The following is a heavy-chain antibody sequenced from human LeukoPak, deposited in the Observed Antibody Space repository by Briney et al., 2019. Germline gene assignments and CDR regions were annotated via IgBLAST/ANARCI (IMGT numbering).Heavy chain of an antibody. J-gene: IGHJ4*02. D-gene: IGHD6-13*01. V-gene: IGHV3-21*01. CDR2: ISSSSSYI. CDR1: GFTFSSYS. Sequence: GGSLRLSCAASGFTFSSYSMNWVRQAPGKGLEWVSSISSSSSYIYYADSVKGRFTISRDNAKNSLYLQMNSLRAEDTAVYYCARGFPAYSSSWYMISYWGQGTLVTVSS. CDR3: ARGFPAYSSSWYMISY.